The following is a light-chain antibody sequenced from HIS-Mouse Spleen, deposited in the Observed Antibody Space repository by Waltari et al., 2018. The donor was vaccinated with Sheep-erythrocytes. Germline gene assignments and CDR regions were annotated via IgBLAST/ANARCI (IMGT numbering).Light chain of an antibody. V-gene: IGLV1-44*01. Sequence: QSVLTQPPSASGTPGQRVPISCSGSSPNIGSNTVNWYQQLPGTAPKLLIYSNNQPPSGVPDRCSGSKSGTSASLAISGLQSEDEADYYCAAWDDSLNGPVFGGGTKLTVL. CDR1: SPNIGSNT. CDR2: SNN. J-gene: IGLJ3*02. CDR3: AAWDDSLNGPV.